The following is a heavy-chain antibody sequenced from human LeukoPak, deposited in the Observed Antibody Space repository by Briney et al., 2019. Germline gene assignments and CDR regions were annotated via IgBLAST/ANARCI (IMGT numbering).Heavy chain of an antibody. CDR1: GGSISSTNW. J-gene: IGHJ5*02. Sequence: SETLSLTCAVSGGSISSTNWWSWVRQPPGKGLEWIGEIFHSGFTNYNPSLKSRVTILVDKSSNQFSLRLNSATAADTAVYYCAGALRWLAHDLWGQGTLVTVSS. V-gene: IGHV4-4*02. CDR3: AGALRWLAHDL. CDR2: IFHSGFT. D-gene: IGHD4-23*01.